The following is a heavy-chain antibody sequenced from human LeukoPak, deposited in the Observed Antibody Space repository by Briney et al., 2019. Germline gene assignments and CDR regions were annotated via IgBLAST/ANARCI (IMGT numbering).Heavy chain of an antibody. D-gene: IGHD1-14*01. J-gene: IGHJ6*02. V-gene: IGHV3-30*03. CDR3: ARVGLGINYYYGMDV. Sequence: GRSLRLSCAASGFTFSSYGMHWVRQAPGKGLEWVAVISYDGSNKYYADSVKGRFTISRDNAKNTLYLQINSLRAEDAAVYYCARVGLGINYYYGMDVWGQGTTVSVSS. CDR1: GFTFSSYG. CDR2: ISYDGSNK.